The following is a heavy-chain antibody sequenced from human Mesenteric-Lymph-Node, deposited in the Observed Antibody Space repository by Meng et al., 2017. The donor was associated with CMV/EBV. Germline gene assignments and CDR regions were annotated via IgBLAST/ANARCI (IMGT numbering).Heavy chain of an antibody. Sequence: EVQLLESGGGLAQPGGSLRVSCAVSGFNFLNYAMTWVRQAPGKGLEWVSTIRASGGSRYYADSVQGRSSVSRDNYKNTLYLQMNSLRAEDTAVYYCAKDPEGYWGQGTLVTVSS. J-gene: IGHJ4*02. V-gene: IGHV3-23*01. CDR3: AKDPEGY. CDR2: IRASGGSR. CDR1: GFNFLNYA.